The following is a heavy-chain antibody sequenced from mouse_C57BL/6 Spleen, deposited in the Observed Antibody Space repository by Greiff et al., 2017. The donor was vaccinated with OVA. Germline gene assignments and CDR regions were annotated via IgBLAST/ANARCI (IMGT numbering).Heavy chain of an antibody. CDR2: IYPGDGDT. V-gene: IGHV1-80*01. D-gene: IGHD2-1*01. CDR1: GYAFSSYW. CDR3: AIYYGNYGDY. J-gene: IGHJ2*01. Sequence: QVQLKESGAELVKPGASVKISCKASGYAFSSYWMNWVKQRPGKGLEWSGQIYPGDGDTNYNGKFKGTATLTADKSSSTAYMQLSRLTSEDSAVYFFAIYYGNYGDYWGQGTTRTVSS.